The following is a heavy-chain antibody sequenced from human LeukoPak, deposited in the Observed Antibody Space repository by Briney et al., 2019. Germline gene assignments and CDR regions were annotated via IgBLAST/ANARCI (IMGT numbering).Heavy chain of an antibody. CDR3: ARSATPKGEYYFDY. CDR2: INAGNGNT. V-gene: IGHV1-3*01. Sequence: ASVKVSCKASGYTFTSYAMHWVRQAPGQRLEWMGWINAGNGNTKYSQKFQGRVTITRDTSASTAYMELSSLRSEDTAVYYCARSATPKGEYYFDYWGQGTLVTASS. CDR1: GYTFTSYA. D-gene: IGHD2-15*01. J-gene: IGHJ4*02.